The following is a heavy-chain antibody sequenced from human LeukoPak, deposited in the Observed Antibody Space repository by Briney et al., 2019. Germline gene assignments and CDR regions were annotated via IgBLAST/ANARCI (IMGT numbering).Heavy chain of an antibody. CDR2: IIGSGSEM. J-gene: IGHJ3*01. CDR1: GLTFISYS. D-gene: IGHD1-26*01. V-gene: IGHV3-21*06. Sequence: GGSLRLSCGRSGLTFISYSMNWVRQAPGKGLEWVASIIGSGSEMFYADSLKGRFTISRDNSKNSLYLQMNSLRVEDTAVYYPAKVQSDIVGAMFFSFDVWGQGTMVSVSS. CDR3: AKVQSDIVGAMFFSFDV.